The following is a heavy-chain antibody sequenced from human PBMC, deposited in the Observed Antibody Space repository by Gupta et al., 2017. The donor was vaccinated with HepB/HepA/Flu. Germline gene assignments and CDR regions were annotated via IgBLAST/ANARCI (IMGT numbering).Heavy chain of an antibody. Sequence: QLQLQESGPGLVKPSETLSLTCPVSGGSISRSRYYWGWIRQPPGKGLEGIGSIYYSGSTYYNTYRKRRVTISVETSKKHGSLKRSAVTAAETAVDYCARHRAASTRIVIRGFDYGGQGTLVTVSS. D-gene: IGHD3-22*01. CDR1: GGSISRSRYY. CDR3: ARHRAASTRIVIRGFDY. CDR2: IYYSGST. J-gene: IGHJ4*02. V-gene: IGHV4-39*01.